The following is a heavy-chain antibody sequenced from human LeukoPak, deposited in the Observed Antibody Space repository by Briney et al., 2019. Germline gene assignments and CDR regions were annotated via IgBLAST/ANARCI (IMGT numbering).Heavy chain of an antibody. CDR2: IYYSGST. D-gene: IGHD3-3*01. J-gene: IGHJ4*02. CDR1: GGSISSGGYS. Sequence: PSETLSLTCTVSGGSISSGGYSWSWIRQHPGKGLEWIGYIYYSGSTYYNPSLKSRVTMSVDTSKNQFSLNLTSVTAADTAVYYCVRRPPGFLGGDYWGQGTLVTVSS. CDR3: VRRPPGFLGGDY. V-gene: IGHV4-31*03.